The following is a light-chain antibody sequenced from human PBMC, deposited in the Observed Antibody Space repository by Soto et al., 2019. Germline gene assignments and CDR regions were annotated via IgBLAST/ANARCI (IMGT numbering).Light chain of an antibody. J-gene: IGKJ4*01. CDR2: DTS. CDR1: QSVSGC. V-gene: IGKV3-15*01. Sequence: EIVLTQSPATLSLSPGERATLSCRASQSVSGCLAWYQQKPGQAPRLLIYDTSTRATGVPTRFSGSRSGAEFTLTINSLQSEDFAVYYCQPYNNWPLTFGGGTKVEIK. CDR3: QPYNNWPLT.